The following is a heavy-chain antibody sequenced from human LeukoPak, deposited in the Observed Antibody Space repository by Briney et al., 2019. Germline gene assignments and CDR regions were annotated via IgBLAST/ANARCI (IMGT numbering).Heavy chain of an antibody. Sequence: ASVKVSRKASGYTFTSYDINWVRQATGQGLEWMGWMNPNSGNTGYAQKFQGRVTMTRNTSISTAYMELSSLRSEDTAVYYCARGRGNWNDDYFDYWGQGTLVTVSS. V-gene: IGHV1-8*01. CDR2: MNPNSGNT. J-gene: IGHJ4*02. D-gene: IGHD1-20*01. CDR3: ARGRGNWNDDYFDY. CDR1: GYTFTSYD.